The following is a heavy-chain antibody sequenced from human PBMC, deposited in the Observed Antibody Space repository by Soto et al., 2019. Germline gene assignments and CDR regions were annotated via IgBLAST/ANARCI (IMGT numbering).Heavy chain of an antibody. CDR1: GFTFSSFA. Sequence: QVQLVESGGGVVHPGTSLRLSCVTSGFTFSSFAMDWVRQAPGKGLEWVAAISFDGRDISYRESVKGRFTIPRDKFKNTVYLQMNNLRPEDTAVYYYAKESLDYFDSGRFYAPAFDHWGQGTLVTVSS. CDR3: AKESLDYFDSGRFYAPAFDH. V-gene: IGHV3-30*18. D-gene: IGHD3-10*01. J-gene: IGHJ4*02. CDR2: ISFDGRDI.